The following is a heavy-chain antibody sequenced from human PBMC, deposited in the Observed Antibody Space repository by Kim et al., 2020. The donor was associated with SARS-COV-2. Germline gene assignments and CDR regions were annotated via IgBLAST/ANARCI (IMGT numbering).Heavy chain of an antibody. CDR3: ARDREPHAPSDI. CDR1: GGSVSSGSYY. V-gene: IGHV4-61*01. CDR2: IYYSGST. Sequence: SETLSLTCTVSGGSVSSGSYYWSWIRQPPGKGLEWIGYIYYSGSTNYNPSLKSRVTISVDTSKNQFSLKLSSVTAADTAVYYCARDREPHAPSDIWGQGTMVTVSS. J-gene: IGHJ3*02.